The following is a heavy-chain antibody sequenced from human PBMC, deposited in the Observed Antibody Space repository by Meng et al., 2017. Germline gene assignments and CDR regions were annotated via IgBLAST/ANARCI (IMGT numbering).Heavy chain of an antibody. V-gene: IGHV4-31*01. D-gene: IGHD2/OR15-2a*01. Sequence: QGQLQGSGPGLVKPSQTLSLTCTVSGGSISSGGYYWSWIRQHPGKGLEWIGYIYYSGSTYYNPSLKSLVTISVDTSKNQFSLKLSSVTAADTAVYYCARVTSSYYFDYWGQGTLVTVSS. CDR3: ARVTSSYYFDY. CDR2: IYYSGST. J-gene: IGHJ4*02. CDR1: GGSISSGGYY.